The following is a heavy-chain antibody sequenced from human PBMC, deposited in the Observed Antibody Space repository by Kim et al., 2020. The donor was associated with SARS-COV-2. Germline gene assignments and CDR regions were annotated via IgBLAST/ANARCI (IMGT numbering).Heavy chain of an antibody. J-gene: IGHJ3*02. CDR2: IYPGDSDT. V-gene: IGHV5-51*01. D-gene: IGHD2-2*02. CDR1: GYSFTSYW. Sequence: GESLKISCKGSGYSFTSYWIGWVRQMPGKGLEWMGIIYPGDSDTRYSPSFQGQVTISADKSISTAYLQWSSLKASDTAMYYCAVPAAILSDAFDIWGQGTMVPVSS. CDR3: AVPAAILSDAFDI.